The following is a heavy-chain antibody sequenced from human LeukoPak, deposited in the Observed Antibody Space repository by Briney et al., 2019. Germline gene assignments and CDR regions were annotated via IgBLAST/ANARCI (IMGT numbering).Heavy chain of an antibody. CDR1: GGSISNNNYY. J-gene: IGHJ4*02. CDR2: IYYSGSP. V-gene: IGHV4-39*01. Sequence: PSETLSLTCTVSGGSISNNNYYWAWIRQPTGKGLECIGSIYYSGSPYYNPSLKSRVTISVDTSKNQFSLRLSSVTAADTAVYYCATWRTAKTGFDYWGQGTLVTVSS. CDR3: ATWRTAKTGFDY. D-gene: IGHD1-1*01.